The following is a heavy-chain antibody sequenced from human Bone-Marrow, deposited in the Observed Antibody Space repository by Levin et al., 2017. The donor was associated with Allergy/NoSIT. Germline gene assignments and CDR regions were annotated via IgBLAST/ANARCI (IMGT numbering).Heavy chain of an antibody. Sequence: GGSLRLSCAASGFTFSSYAMSWVRQAPGKGLEWVSAISGSGGSTYYADSVKGRFTISRDNSKNTLYLQMNSLRAEDTAVYYCATTSGGLGGDDAFDYWGQGTLVTVSS. CDR2: ISGSGGST. J-gene: IGHJ4*02. CDR3: ATTSGGLGGDDAFDY. D-gene: IGHD4-17*01. CDR1: GFTFSSYA. V-gene: IGHV3-23*01.